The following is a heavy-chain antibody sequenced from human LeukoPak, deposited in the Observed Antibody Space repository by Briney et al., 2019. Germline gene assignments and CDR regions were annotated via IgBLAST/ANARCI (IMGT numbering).Heavy chain of an antibody. CDR2: INPNSGGT. CDR1: GYTFTGYY. V-gene: IGHV1-2*02. D-gene: IGHD6-6*01. CDR3: ARAHEYSSSSGMDFDY. Sequence: ASVKVSCTASGYTFTGYYMHWVRQAPGQGLEWMGWINPNSGGTNYAQKFQGRVTMTRDTSISTAYMELSRLRSDDTAVYYCARAHEYSSSSGMDFDYWGQGTLVTVSS. J-gene: IGHJ4*02.